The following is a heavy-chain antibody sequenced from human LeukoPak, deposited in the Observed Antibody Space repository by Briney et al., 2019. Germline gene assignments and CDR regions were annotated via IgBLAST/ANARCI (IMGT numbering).Heavy chain of an antibody. D-gene: IGHD5-18*01. V-gene: IGHV4-59*01. J-gene: IGHJ3*02. CDR2: IYYSGNT. Sequence: SETLSLTCAVYGGSISSYYWSWIRQPPGKGLEWIGYIYYSGNTNYNPSLKSRVTISVDTSKNQFSLKPSSVTAADTAVYYCARVREYNYVYDAFDIWGQGTMVTVSS. CDR3: ARVREYNYVYDAFDI. CDR1: GGSISSYY.